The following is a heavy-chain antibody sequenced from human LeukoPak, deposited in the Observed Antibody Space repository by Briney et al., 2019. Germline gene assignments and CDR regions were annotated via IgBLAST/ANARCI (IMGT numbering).Heavy chain of an antibody. CDR1: GFTFSNYA. V-gene: IGHV3-53*01. J-gene: IGHJ4*02. CDR2: IYSGGST. D-gene: IGHD4-23*01. CDR3: ARDLGPYGGNFDY. Sequence: GGSLRLSCAASGFTFSNYAMSWVRQAPGKGLEWVSVIYSGGSTYYADSVKGRFTISRDNSKNTLYLQMNSLRAEDTAVYYCARDLGPYGGNFDYWGQGTLVTVSS.